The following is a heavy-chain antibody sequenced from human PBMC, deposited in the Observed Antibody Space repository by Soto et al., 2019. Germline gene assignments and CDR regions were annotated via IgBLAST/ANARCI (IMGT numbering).Heavy chain of an antibody. D-gene: IGHD5-18*01. V-gene: IGHV1-18*01. J-gene: IGHJ4*02. CDR3: ARGQWIQLWLGDH. CDR1: GYTFTSYG. Sequence: ASVKVYFTASGYTFTSYGISWVRQAPGQGLEWMGWISAYNGNTNYAQKLQGRVTMTTDTSTSTAYMELRSLRSDDTAVYYCARGQWIQLWLGDHWGQGTLVTVSS. CDR2: ISAYNGNT.